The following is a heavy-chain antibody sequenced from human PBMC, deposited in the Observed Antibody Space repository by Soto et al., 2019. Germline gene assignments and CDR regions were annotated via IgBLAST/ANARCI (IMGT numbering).Heavy chain of an antibody. Sequence: EVQLVQSGAEVKKPGESLRSSCKGSGYSFASYWISWVRQMPGKGLEWMGRIAPSDSYINYSPSFQGHVTISADKSISTAYLQWSSLKASDTAMYYCARLQAAAGDNDLTFDYWGQGTLVTVSS. CDR2: IAPSDSYI. D-gene: IGHD6-13*01. CDR3: ARLQAAAGDNDLTFDY. J-gene: IGHJ4*02. V-gene: IGHV5-10-1*01. CDR1: GYSFASYW.